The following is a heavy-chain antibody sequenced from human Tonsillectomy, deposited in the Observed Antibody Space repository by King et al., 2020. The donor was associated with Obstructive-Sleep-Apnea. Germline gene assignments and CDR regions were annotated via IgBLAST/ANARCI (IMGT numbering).Heavy chain of an antibody. CDR3: ARDPQRTFDI. J-gene: IGHJ3*02. V-gene: IGHV3-33*01. Sequence: VQLVESGGGVVQPGRSLRLSCAASGFTFSSHGFHWVRQAPGKGLEWVAAIWYDGCKNFYADSGKGRFTISRDNSRNTLFLQMNSLRVEDTAVYYCARDPQRTFDIWGQGTMVTVSS. CDR1: GFTFSSHG. CDR2: IWYDGCKN.